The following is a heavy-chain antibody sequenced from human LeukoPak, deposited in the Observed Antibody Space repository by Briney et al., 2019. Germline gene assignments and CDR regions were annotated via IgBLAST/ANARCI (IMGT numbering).Heavy chain of an antibody. CDR1: GFTFSNAW. CDR2: IKSKTDGGTT. Sequence: GGSLRLSCAASGFTFSNAWMSWVRQAPGKGLEWVGRIKSKTDGGTTDYAAPVKGRFTISRDDSKNTLYLQMNSLKTEDTAVYYCTTEVEQQLVLFDYWGQGTLVTVSS. J-gene: IGHJ4*02. CDR3: TTEVEQQLVLFDY. V-gene: IGHV3-15*01. D-gene: IGHD6-13*01.